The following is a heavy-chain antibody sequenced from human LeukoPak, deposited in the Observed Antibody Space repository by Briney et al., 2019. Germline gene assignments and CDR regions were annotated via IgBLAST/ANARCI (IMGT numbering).Heavy chain of an antibody. D-gene: IGHD3-22*01. V-gene: IGHV1-69*04. Sequence: ASVKASYKASGRTFSRYAISGVRQAPGQGVEWMGRIIPILGIANYAQKFQGRVTITADKSTSTAYMELSSLRSEDTAVYYCARLHYYDGSGYYPHFYYYYGMDVWGQGTTVTVSS. CDR2: IIPILGIA. CDR1: GRTFSRYA. J-gene: IGHJ6*02. CDR3: ARLHYYDGSGYYPHFYYYYGMDV.